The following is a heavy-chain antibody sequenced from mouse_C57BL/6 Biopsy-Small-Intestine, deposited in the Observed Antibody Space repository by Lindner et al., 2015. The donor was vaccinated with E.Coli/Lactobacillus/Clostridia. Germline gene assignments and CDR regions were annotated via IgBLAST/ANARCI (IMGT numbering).Heavy chain of an antibody. V-gene: IGHV1-84*02. CDR1: GYTFTTYG. Sequence: SVKVSCKASGYTFTTYGFSWVRQAPGQGLEWMGWISSYNGNTNYAQRFQGRVTMTTDTSTSTAYMELRSLRSDDTAAYYCARDGNWGLDYWGQGTQVTVSS. J-gene: IGHJ4*01. CDR3: ARDGNWGLDY. CDR2: ISSYNGNT. D-gene: IGHD4-1*01.